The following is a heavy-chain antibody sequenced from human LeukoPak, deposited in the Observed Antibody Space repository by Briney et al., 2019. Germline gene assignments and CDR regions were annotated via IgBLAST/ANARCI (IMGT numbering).Heavy chain of an antibody. V-gene: IGHV4-39*01. Sequence: SETLSLTCTVSGGSISSSNYYWGWIRQPPGKGLEWIGTIYSSGTTYYNPSLKSRVTISVDTSKNQFSLHLNSVTAADTAVYYCERRRAPGPSTSYLSDPWGQGILVTVSS. CDR1: GGSISSSNYY. J-gene: IGHJ5*02. CDR3: ERRRAPGPSTSYLSDP. D-gene: IGHD2-2*01. CDR2: IYSSGTT.